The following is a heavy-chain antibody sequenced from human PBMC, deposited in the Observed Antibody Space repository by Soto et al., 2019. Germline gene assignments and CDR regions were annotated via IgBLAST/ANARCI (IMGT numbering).Heavy chain of an antibody. CDR3: AKGSWTVRPHNWLDP. CDR1: GFTFSSYA. CDR2: ISGRGGST. V-gene: IGHV3-23*01. D-gene: IGHD3-10*01. J-gene: IGHJ5*02. Sequence: GGSLRLSCPASGFTFSSYAMSWVRQAPGKRLEWVSAISGRGGSTYYADSVKGRFTISRDNSKNTLYLQMNSLRAEDTAVYYCAKGSWTVRPHNWLDPWGQGTLVTVSS.